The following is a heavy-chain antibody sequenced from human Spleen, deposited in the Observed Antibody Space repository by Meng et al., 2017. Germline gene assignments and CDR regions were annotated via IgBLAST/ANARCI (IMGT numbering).Heavy chain of an antibody. Sequence: VQLVESGGGVVQPGRSLRLSCAASGFTFSTFGMHWVRQAPGKGLVWISHINTDGSSTTYADSVKGRFTISRDNAKNTPYLQMNSLRAEDTAVYYCASPWSYWGQGALVTVSS. CDR1: GFTFSTFG. CDR2: INTDGSST. J-gene: IGHJ4*02. CDR3: ASPWSY. V-gene: IGHV3-74*02. D-gene: IGHD3-3*01.